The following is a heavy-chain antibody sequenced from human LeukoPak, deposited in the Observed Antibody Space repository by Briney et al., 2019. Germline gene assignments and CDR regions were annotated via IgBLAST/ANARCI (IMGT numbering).Heavy chain of an antibody. D-gene: IGHD3-10*01. Sequence: GGSLTLSCGPSGFTFSSAAMRWVRQAPGKGLEWVSAIISRGGSTYYADSVRGRFIISRDSSKNTLYLQMNSLRAEDRAVYYCAKVKLWFGELSHYFDYWGQGTLVTVSS. CDR3: AKVKLWFGELSHYFDY. CDR1: GFTFSSAA. CDR2: IISRGGST. V-gene: IGHV3-23*01. J-gene: IGHJ4*02.